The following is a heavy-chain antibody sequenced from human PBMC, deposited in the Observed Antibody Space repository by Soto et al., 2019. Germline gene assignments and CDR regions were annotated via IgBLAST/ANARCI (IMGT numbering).Heavy chain of an antibody. Sequence: GGSLRLSCVASGFTFNKYNRNWVRPAQGKGLEWVSSISGSSYFIYYADSVRGRFTISRDSAKNSLYLQMNSLRAEDTAVYYCARGPLAGSPGWYHAFDIWGQGTMVTVSS. J-gene: IGHJ3*02. CDR3: ARGPLAGSPGWYHAFDI. CDR2: ISGSSYFI. D-gene: IGHD6-19*01. CDR1: GFTFNKYN. V-gene: IGHV3-21*01.